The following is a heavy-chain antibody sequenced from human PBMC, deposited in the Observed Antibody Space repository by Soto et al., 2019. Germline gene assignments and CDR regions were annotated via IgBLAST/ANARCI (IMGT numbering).Heavy chain of an antibody. CDR3: ARVPAASENYYYGMDV. CDR2: IWYDGSNK. J-gene: IGHJ6*02. V-gene: IGHV3-33*01. Sequence: VQLVESGGGVVQPGRSLRLSCAASGFTFSSYGMHWVRQAPGKGLEWVAVIWYDGSNKYYADSMKGRFTISRDNSKNTLYLQMNSLRAEDTAVYYCARVPAASENYYYGMDVWGQGTTVTVSS. D-gene: IGHD2-2*01. CDR1: GFTFSSYG.